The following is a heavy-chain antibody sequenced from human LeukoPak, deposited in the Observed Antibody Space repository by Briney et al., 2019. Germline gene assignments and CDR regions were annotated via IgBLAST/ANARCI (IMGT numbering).Heavy chain of an antibody. D-gene: IGHD3-3*02. CDR2: VSGSGGVT. CDR3: ATFLAIVTARDSLYFQH. CDR1: GFTFSNYA. J-gene: IGHJ1*01. Sequence: GGSLRLSCAASGFTFSNYAMSWVRQAPGKGLEWVSGVSGSGGVTYHADSVKGRFTISRDNSKNTLHLQMNSPRAEDTAVYYCATFLAIVTARDSLYFQHWGQGTLVTVSS. V-gene: IGHV3-23*01.